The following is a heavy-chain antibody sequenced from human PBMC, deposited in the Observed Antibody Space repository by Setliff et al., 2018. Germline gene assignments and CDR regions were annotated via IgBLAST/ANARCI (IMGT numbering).Heavy chain of an antibody. J-gene: IGHJ6*03. CDR1: GGSISSYY. CDR3: ARAGGGSSFTAYYYYYYMDV. CDR2: IYTSGST. D-gene: IGHD6-13*01. V-gene: IGHV4-4*07. Sequence: PSLTCTVSGGSISSYYWSWIRQPAGKGLEWIGRIYTSGSTNYNPSLKSRVTMSVDTSKNQFSLKLSSVTAADTAVYYCARAGGGSSFTAYYYYYYMDVWGKGTTVTVSS.